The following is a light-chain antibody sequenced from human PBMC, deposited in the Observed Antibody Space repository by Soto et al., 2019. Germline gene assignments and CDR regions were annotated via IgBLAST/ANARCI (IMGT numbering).Light chain of an antibody. J-gene: IGLJ3*02. CDR1: SSNIGAGYD. Sequence: QSALTQPPSVSGAPGQRVTISCTGSSSNIGAGYDVHWYQQLPGTAPKLLIYGNSHRPSGVPDRFSGSKSGTSASLAITGHQAEDAAAYYSHSYDSSLSGSVFGGGTKLTVL. V-gene: IGLV1-40*01. CDR3: HSYDSSLSGSV. CDR2: GNS.